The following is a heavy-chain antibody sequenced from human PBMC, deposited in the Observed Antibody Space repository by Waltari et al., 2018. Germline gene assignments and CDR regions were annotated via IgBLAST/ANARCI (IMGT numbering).Heavy chain of an antibody. CDR2: ISSNGGST. Sequence: EVQLVESGGGLVQPGGSLRLSCSASGFTFSSYAMPWVRQAPGKGLEYVSAISSNGGSTYYANSVKGRFTISRDNSKNTLYLQMGSLRAEDMAVYYCARGLYGSGSYPNAFDIWGQGTMVTVSS. V-gene: IGHV3-64*01. CDR1: GFTFSSYA. D-gene: IGHD3-10*01. CDR3: ARGLYGSGSYPNAFDI. J-gene: IGHJ3*02.